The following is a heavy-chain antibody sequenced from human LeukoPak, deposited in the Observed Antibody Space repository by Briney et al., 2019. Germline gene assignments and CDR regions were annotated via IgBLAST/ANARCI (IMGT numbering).Heavy chain of an antibody. CDR3: TRDHYYYMDV. Sequence: GRSLRLSCTAAGYTFGDYAMSWVRQAPGKGLEWVAFIRTKPTGGTTDYAASVKDRLTISRDDSKSIAYLQMNSLKTEDTALYYCTRDHYYYMDVWGKGTTVTVS. CDR2: IRTKPTGGTT. J-gene: IGHJ6*03. V-gene: IGHV3-49*04. CDR1: GYTFGDYA.